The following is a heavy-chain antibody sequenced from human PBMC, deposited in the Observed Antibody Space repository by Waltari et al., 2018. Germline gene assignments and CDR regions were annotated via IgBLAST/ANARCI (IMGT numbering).Heavy chain of an antibody. CDR3: ARDARLGIAVAGPFDY. V-gene: IGHV1-69*12. J-gene: IGHJ4*02. Sequence: QVQLVQSGAEVKKPGSSVKVSCKASGGTFSSYAISWVRQAPGQGLEWMGGIIPIFGTANDEQKFQGRVTITADESTSTAYMELSSLRSEDTAVYYCARDARLGIAVAGPFDYWGQGTLVTVSS. CDR1: GGTFSSYA. D-gene: IGHD6-19*01. CDR2: IIPIFGTA.